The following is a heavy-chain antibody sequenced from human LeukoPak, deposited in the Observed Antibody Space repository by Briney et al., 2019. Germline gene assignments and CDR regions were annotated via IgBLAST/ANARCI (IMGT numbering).Heavy chain of an antibody. CDR1: GFTFSTSW. D-gene: IGHD6-13*01. CDR3: TRVRSSSWYDY. CDR2: ISGDGTTT. Sequence: GGSLRLSCATSGFTFSTSWMHWVRQAPGKGLVWVSRISGDGTTTTHADSVKGRFTISRDNAKNTLFLQMNSLRVDDTAVYYCTRVRSSSWYDYWGQGALVTVSS. V-gene: IGHV3-74*01. J-gene: IGHJ4*02.